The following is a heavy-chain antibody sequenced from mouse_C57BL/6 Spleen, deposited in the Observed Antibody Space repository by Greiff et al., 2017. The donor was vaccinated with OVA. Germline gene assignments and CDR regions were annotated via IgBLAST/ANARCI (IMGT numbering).Heavy chain of an antibody. CDR2: INPYNGGT. CDR1: GYTFTDYY. J-gene: IGHJ3*01. V-gene: IGHV1-19*01. Sequence: EVKLMESGPVLVKPGASVKMSCKASGYTFTDYYMNWVKQSHGKSLEWIGVINPYNGGTSYNQKFKGKATLTVDKSSSTAYMELNSLTSEDSAVYYSARSRFAYWGQGTLVTVSA. CDR3: ARSRFAY.